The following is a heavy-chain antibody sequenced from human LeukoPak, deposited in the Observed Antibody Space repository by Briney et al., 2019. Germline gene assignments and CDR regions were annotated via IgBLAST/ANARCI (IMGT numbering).Heavy chain of an antibody. Sequence: PGGSLRLSCAAFGFTFSSYAMSWVRQAPGKGLEWVSAISGSGGSTYSADSVKGRFTISRDNSKNTLYLQMNSLRAEDTAVYYCAIETPYSSSWPDYYYYGMDVWGQGTTVTVSS. CDR2: ISGSGGST. CDR1: GFTFSSYA. CDR3: AIETPYSSSWPDYYYYGMDV. D-gene: IGHD6-13*01. V-gene: IGHV3-23*01. J-gene: IGHJ6*02.